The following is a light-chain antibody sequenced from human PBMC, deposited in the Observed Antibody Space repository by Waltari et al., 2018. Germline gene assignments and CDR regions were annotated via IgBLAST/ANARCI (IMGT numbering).Light chain of an antibody. CDR3: VLYGGNGIWV. V-gene: IGLV8-61*01. CDR1: SGSVSTSDY. CDR2: STN. Sequence: QTVVTQEPAFSVSPGGPITPTCSLTSGSVSTSDYTRWYQQTPGQAPRTLIYSTNIRSSGVPDRFSGSIIGNKAALTITGAQADDESDYYCVLYGGNGIWVFGGGTRLTVL. J-gene: IGLJ3*02.